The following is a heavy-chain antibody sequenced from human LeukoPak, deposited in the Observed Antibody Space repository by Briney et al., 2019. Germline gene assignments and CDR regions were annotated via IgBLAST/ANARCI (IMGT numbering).Heavy chain of an antibody. V-gene: IGHV3-15*01. CDR1: GFTFSNAW. CDR3: ATDGYCSGGSCYSYDN. CDR2: SKSKTDGGTT. Sequence: GGSLRLSCAASGFTFSNAWVTWVRQAPGKGLEWVGRSKSKTDGGTTDYGAPVKGRFSISRDDSRSTLYLQMNSLKTEDTAVYYCATDGYCSGGSCYSYDNWGQGTLVTVSS. D-gene: IGHD2-15*01. J-gene: IGHJ4*02.